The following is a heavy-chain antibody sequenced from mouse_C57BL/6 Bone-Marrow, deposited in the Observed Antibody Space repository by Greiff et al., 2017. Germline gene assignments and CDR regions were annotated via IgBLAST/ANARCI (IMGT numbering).Heavy chain of an antibody. CDR3: ARLEFDGSSGDWYFDV. J-gene: IGHJ1*03. V-gene: IGHV1-85*01. CDR1: GYTFTSYD. Sequence: VKLMESGPELVKPGDSVKLSCKASGYTFTSYDINWVKQRPGQGLEWIGWIYPRDGSTKYNEKFKGKATLTVDTSSSTAYMELHSLTSEDSAVYFCARLEFDGSSGDWYFDVWGTGTTVTVSS. D-gene: IGHD1-1*01. CDR2: IYPRDGST.